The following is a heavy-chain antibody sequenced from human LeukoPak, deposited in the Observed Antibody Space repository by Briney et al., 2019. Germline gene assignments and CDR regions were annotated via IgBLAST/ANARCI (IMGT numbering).Heavy chain of an antibody. CDR3: TRVGYIDEGIDY. CDR2: IKQDGSKK. D-gene: IGHD5-24*01. Sequence: GGSLRLSCVASGFPFSSYWMTWVRQAPGKGLEWVANIKQDGSKKSYVDSVKGRFTISRDNAKNSLYLQMNSLRAEDTAIFYCTRVGYIDEGIDYWGQGTLVTVSS. V-gene: IGHV3-7*04. J-gene: IGHJ4*02. CDR1: GFPFSSYW.